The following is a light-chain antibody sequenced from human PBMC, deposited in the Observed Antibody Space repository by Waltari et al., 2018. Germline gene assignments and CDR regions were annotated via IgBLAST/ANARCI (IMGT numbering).Light chain of an antibody. V-gene: IGLV3-1*01. CDR1: KLGQKY. CDR3: QVWDSSTDVV. CDR2: EDN. Sequence: SYDLTQPPSVSVSPGQTASIPCSGDKLGQKYVFWYRQKTGQSPVLVMYEDNRRPSGIPERVSGSNSGNTATLTISETQVMDDAYYYCQVWDSSTDVVFGGGTKLTVL. J-gene: IGLJ2*01.